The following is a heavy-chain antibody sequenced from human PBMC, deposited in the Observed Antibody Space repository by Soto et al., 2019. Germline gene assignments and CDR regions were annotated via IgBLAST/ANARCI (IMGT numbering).Heavy chain of an antibody. Sequence: QVQLQESGPGLVKPSETLSLTCTVSGGSISSYYWSWIRQPPGKGLEWIGYIYYSGSTNYNPSFKSRATISVDTSKNQFSLKLSSVTAADTAVYYCATLKWFGELSSYGMDVWGQGTTVTVSS. CDR1: GGSISSYY. D-gene: IGHD3-10*01. V-gene: IGHV4-59*01. CDR3: ATLKWFGELSSYGMDV. CDR2: IYYSGST. J-gene: IGHJ6*02.